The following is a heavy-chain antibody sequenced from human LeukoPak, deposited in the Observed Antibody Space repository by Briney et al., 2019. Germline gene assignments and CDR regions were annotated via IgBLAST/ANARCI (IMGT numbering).Heavy chain of an antibody. Sequence: SETLSLTCTVSGGSISSGSYYWSWIRQPAGKGLEWIGRIYTSGSTNYNPSLKSRVTISVDTSKNQFSLKLSSATAADTAVYYCASSLLWDIVATIDYWGQGTLVTVSS. D-gene: IGHD5-12*01. V-gene: IGHV4-61*02. CDR2: IYTSGST. CDR3: ASSLLWDIVATIDY. J-gene: IGHJ4*02. CDR1: GGSISSGSYY.